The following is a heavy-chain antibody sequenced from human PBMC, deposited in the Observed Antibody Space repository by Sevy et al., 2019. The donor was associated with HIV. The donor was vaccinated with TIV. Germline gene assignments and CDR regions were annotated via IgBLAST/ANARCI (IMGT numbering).Heavy chain of an antibody. CDR3: ARGQYYYSSVYYYGGYYFDY. V-gene: IGHV4-59*01. CDR2: IYYSGST. Sequence: SETLSLTCTVSGGSISSYYWSWIRQPPGKGLEWIGNIYYSGSTNYNPSLKSRVTISVDTSKNQFSLKLSSVTAADTAVYYCARGQYYYSSVYYYGGYYFDYWGQGTLVTVSS. J-gene: IGHJ4*02. D-gene: IGHD3-22*01. CDR1: GGSISSYY.